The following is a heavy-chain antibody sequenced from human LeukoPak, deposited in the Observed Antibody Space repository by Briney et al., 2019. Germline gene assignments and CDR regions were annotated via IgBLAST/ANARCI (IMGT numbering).Heavy chain of an antibody. CDR3: AAIVVVPPAIAY. CDR2: ISYSGST. CDR1: GGSISSDAYF. V-gene: IGHV4-31*03. Sequence: PSETLSLTCTVSGGSISSDAYFWSWIRQHPGKGLEWIGYISYSGSTYYNPSLKSRITISVDTSKNQFSLNLSSVTAADTAVYCCAAIVVVPPAIAYWGQGTLVTVSS. J-gene: IGHJ4*02. D-gene: IGHD2-2*01.